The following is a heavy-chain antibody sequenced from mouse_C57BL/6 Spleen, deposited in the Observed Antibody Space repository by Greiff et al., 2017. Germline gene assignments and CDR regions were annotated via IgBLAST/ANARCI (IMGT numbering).Heavy chain of an antibody. Sequence: DVMLVESGGDLVKPGGSLKLSCAASGFTFSSYGMSWVRQTPDKRLEWVATISSGGSYTYYPDSVKGRFTISRDNAKNTLYLQMSSLKSEDTAMYDCARTLSGTSYYFDYWGQGTTLTVSS. V-gene: IGHV5-6*02. CDR1: GFTFSSYG. J-gene: IGHJ2*01. CDR3: ARTLSGTSYYFDY. D-gene: IGHD4-1*01. CDR2: ISSGGSYT.